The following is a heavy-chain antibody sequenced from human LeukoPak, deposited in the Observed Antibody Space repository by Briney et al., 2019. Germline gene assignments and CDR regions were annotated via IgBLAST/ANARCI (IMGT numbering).Heavy chain of an antibody. CDR3: ATAEESIVGAIGAFDI. CDR1: GYTLTELS. Sequence: ASVKVSCKVSGYTLTELSMHWVRQAPGKGLEGMGGFDPEDGETIYAQKFQGRVTMTEDTSTDTAYMELSSLRSEDTAVYYCATAEESIVGAIGAFDIWGQGTMVTVSS. J-gene: IGHJ3*02. CDR2: FDPEDGET. D-gene: IGHD1-26*01. V-gene: IGHV1-24*01.